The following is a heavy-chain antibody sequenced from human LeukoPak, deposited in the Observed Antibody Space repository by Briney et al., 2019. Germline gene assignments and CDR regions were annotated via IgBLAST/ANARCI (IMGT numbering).Heavy chain of an antibody. CDR2: IYPGDSDT. CDR3: ARGGTAGYSGYDY. D-gene: IGHD5-12*01. Sequence: GESLKISCKGSGYSFTSYWIGWVGQMPGKGLEWMGIIYPGDSDTTDSPSFQGQVTISADKSISTAYLQWSSLKASDTAMYYCARGGTAGYSGYDYWGQGTLVTVSS. J-gene: IGHJ4*02. V-gene: IGHV5-51*01. CDR1: GYSFTSYW.